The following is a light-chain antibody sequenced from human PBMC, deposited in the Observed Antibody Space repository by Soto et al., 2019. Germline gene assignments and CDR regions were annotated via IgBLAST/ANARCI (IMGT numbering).Light chain of an antibody. CDR2: KAS. CDR1: QTISSW. V-gene: IGKV1-5*03. CDR3: QQYSRCSA. J-gene: IGKJ1*01. Sequence: DIQMTQSPSTLSASVGDRVIITCRASQTISSWLAWYQQKPGMAPKLLIYKASTLQSGVPSRFSGSGSGTEFTLTISSLQPDDFASYYCQQYSRCSAFGQGTKVELK.